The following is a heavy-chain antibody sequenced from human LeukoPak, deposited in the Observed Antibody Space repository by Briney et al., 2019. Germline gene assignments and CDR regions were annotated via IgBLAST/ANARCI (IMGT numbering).Heavy chain of an antibody. J-gene: IGHJ4*02. CDR1: GFTFSSYW. D-gene: IGHD3-9*01. Sequence: GGSLRLSCAASGFTFSSYWMHWVRQAPGKGLVWVSRINGDGSSTSYADSVKGRFTISRDNAKNTLYLQMNSLRAEDTAVYYCARDLYLTPDYWGQGTLVTVSS. CDR3: ARDLYLTPDY. CDR2: INGDGSST. V-gene: IGHV3-74*01.